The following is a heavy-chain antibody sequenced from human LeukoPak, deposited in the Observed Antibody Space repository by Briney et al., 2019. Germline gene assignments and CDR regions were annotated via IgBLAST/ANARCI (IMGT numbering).Heavy chain of an antibody. D-gene: IGHD3-22*01. CDR2: INHSGST. J-gene: IGHJ3*02. CDR3: GRNPRAYYYDSSQARDAFDI. CDR1: GGSFSGYY. V-gene: IGHV4-34*01. Sequence: SETLSLTCAVYGGSFSGYYWSGIRQPPGKGLEGSGEINHSGSTSYNPSLNSRLTISVDTSKNQFSLQLSSVTAAATAAYFCGRNPRAYYYDSSQARDAFDIGGQGTMVTVSS.